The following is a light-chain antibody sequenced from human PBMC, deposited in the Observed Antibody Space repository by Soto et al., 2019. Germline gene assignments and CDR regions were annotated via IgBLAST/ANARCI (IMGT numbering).Light chain of an antibody. CDR3: SSFAGNNNLV. J-gene: IGLJ2*01. CDR1: SSDVGVYNY. CDR2: EVS. V-gene: IGLV2-8*01. Sequence: QSVRTQPPSASGSPGQSVTISCTGTSSDVGVYNYVSWYQQHPGKAPKLMIYEVSKRPSGVPDRFSGSKSGNTASLTVSGLQAEDEADYYCSSFAGNNNLVFGGGTKLTVL.